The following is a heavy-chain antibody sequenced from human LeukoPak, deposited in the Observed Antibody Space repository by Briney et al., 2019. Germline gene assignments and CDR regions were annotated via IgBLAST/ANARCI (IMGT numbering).Heavy chain of an antibody. CDR3: ARARGSGYNWFDR. J-gene: IGHJ5*02. V-gene: IGHV1-8*01. D-gene: IGHD3-3*01. CDR1: GYTFTSYD. Sequence: ASVKVSCKASGYTFTSYDINWVRQATGQGLEWMGWMNPNSGNTGYPQKFQGRVTMTRNTSISTAYMEVSSLRSEDRAVYYCARARGSGYNWFDRWGQGTLDTVCS. CDR2: MNPNSGNT.